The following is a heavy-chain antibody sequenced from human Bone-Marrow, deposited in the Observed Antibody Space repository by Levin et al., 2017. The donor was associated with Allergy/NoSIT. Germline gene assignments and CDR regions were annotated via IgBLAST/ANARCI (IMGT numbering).Heavy chain of an antibody. CDR2: ISSDGTSE. D-gene: IGHD5-18*01. CDR3: AKGPGHLWLAYQDY. J-gene: IGHJ4*02. CDR1: GFSFGDYG. Sequence: PGGSLRLSCAGSGFSFGDYGMHWVRQAPGKGLEWLAVISSDGTSEYYADSVKGRFTISRDNAKNTVYLQMNRLRPEDTAVYYCAKGPGHLWLAYQDYWGQGTLVTVSS. V-gene: IGHV3-30*18.